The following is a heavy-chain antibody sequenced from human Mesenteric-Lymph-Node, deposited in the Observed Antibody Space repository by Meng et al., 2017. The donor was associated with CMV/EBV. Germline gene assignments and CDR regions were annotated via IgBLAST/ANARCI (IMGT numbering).Heavy chain of an antibody. CDR1: GGSFSGYY. D-gene: IGHD2-2*01. V-gene: IGHV4-34*01. J-gene: IGHJ4*02. CDR2: INHSGST. CDR3: ARAPIVVVPAAILGLDY. Sequence: GSLRLSCAVYGGSFSGYYWSWIRQPPGKGLEWIGEINHSGSTNYNPSLKSRVTISVDTSKNQFSLKLSSVTAADTAVYYCARAPIVVVPAAILGLDYWGQGTLVTAS.